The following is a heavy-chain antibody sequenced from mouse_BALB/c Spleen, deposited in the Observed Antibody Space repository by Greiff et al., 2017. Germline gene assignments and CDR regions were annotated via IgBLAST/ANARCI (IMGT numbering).Heavy chain of an antibody. J-gene: IGHJ4*01. CDR3: ARGGYTPRLDAMDY. Sequence: QVQLKQSGPGLVAPSQSLSITCTVSGFSLTSYGVHWVRQPPGKGLEWLGVIWAGGSTNYNSALMSRLSISKDNSKSQVFLKLNSLQTDDTAMYYCARGGYTPRLDAMDYWGQGTSVTVSS. CDR2: IWAGGST. D-gene: IGHD3-2*02. CDR1: GFSLTSYG. V-gene: IGHV2-9*02.